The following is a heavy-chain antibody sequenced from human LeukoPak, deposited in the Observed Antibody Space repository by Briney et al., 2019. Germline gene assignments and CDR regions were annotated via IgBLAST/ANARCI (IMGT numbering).Heavy chain of an antibody. V-gene: IGHV3-73*01. CDR2: IRSKSNNYAT. Sequence: PGGSLRLSCAASGFTLIDSAMHWVSQTSSKGLEWVGRIRSKSNNYATEYAASVRGRFTISRDDSKNKVYLQLNSLKTDDTAIYYCARHRDPDYGDTRIFDLWGLGTLVTVSS. D-gene: IGHD4-17*01. CDR3: ARHRDPDYGDTRIFDL. J-gene: IGHJ5*02. CDR1: GFTLIDSA.